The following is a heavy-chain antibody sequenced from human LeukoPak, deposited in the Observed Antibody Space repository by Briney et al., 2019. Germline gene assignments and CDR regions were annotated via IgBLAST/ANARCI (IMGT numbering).Heavy chain of an antibody. D-gene: IGHD3-10*01. CDR2: IDPSGGST. CDR1: GYTFTGYY. V-gene: IGHV1-46*01. Sequence: ASVKVSCKASGYTFTGYYMHWVRQAPGQGLEWMGIIDPSGGSTGYAQKFQGRVTMTRDTSTSTVYMELSSLRSEDTAVYYCARDLGLRGVTNWFDPWGQGTLVTVSS. J-gene: IGHJ5*02. CDR3: ARDLGLRGVTNWFDP.